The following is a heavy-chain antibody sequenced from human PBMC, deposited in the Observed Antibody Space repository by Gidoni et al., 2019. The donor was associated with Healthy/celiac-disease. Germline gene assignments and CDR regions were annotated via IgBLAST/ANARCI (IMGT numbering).Heavy chain of an antibody. CDR2: INPNSGGT. J-gene: IGHJ4*02. D-gene: IGHD1-26*01. Sequence: VPLVPSGAEVKKPGASVKVSCKASGYPFTGYSMHWVRQAPGQGLEWMGWINPNSGGTNYAQKFQGRVTMTRDTSISTAYMELSRLRSDDTAVYYCARDPSIVGATPLNCDYWGQGTLVTVSS. CDR1: GYPFTGYS. CDR3: ARDPSIVGATPLNCDY. V-gene: IGHV1-2*02.